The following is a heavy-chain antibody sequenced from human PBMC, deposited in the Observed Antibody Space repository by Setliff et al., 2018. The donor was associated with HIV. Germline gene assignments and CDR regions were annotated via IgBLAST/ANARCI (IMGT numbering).Heavy chain of an antibody. V-gene: IGHV4-4*09. D-gene: IGHD1-7*01. CDR1: GDSIGTYS. Sequence: SETLSLTCAVSGDSIGTYSWHWLRQPPGKGLEWIGYIYGSGSTGYNPSLTSRVTMSTDTPNNRFALKLTSVTAADTAVYYCAKRAVQDGTVTSSNWFKSWGQGTLVTVSS. CDR3: AKRAVQDGTVTSSNWFKS. J-gene: IGHJ5*01. CDR2: IYGSGST.